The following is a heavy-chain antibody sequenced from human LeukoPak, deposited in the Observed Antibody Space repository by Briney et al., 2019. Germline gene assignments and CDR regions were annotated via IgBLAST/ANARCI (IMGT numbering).Heavy chain of an antibody. D-gene: IGHD6-13*01. V-gene: IGHV4-4*02. Sequence: PSETLSLTCAVSGGSFSSTNWWSWVRQPPGKGLEWIGEIYHTGSTHYNPSLKSRVTISVDKSKNQFSLKLSSVTAADTAVYYCARTRGIAVAGRRRDYWGQGTLVTVS. CDR1: GGSFSSTNW. CDR2: IYHTGST. J-gene: IGHJ4*02. CDR3: ARTRGIAVAGRRRDY.